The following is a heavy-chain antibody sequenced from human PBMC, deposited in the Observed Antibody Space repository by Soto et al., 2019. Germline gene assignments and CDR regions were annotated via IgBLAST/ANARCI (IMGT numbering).Heavy chain of an antibody. V-gene: IGHV1-46*01. J-gene: IGHJ5*02. CDR2: INPSGGST. CDR1: GYTFTSYY. D-gene: IGHD2-15*01. Sequence: ASVKVSCKASGYTFTSYYMHWVRQAPGQGLEWMGIINPSGGSTSYAQKFQGRVTMTRDTSTSTVYMELSSLRSEDTAVYYCARDGLGYCSGGSCYGNWFDPWGQGTLVTVSS. CDR3: ARDGLGYCSGGSCYGNWFDP.